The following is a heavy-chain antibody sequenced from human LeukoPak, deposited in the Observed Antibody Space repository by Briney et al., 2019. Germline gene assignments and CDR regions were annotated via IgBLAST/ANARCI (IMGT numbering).Heavy chain of an antibody. CDR3: ARDVVVVPATLRGCFDY. CDR2: INPRGGST. J-gene: IGHJ4*02. Sequence: VASVKVSCKASGYTFTRYYMHWVRQAPGQGLEWMGIINPRGGSTSYAQKFQGRVTMTRDTSTSTVYMELSSLRSEDTAVYYCARDVVVVPATLRGCFDYWGQGTLVTVSS. CDR1: GYTFTRYY. D-gene: IGHD2-2*01. V-gene: IGHV1-46*01.